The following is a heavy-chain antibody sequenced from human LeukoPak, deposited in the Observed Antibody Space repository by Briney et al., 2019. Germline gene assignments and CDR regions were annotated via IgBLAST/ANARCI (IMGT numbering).Heavy chain of an antibody. CDR2: INHSGST. V-gene: IGHV4-34*01. D-gene: IGHD3-10*01. CDR3: ARHVGLYYFDY. CDR1: GGSFSGYY. J-gene: IGHJ4*02. Sequence: SETLSLTCAVYGGSFSGYYWSWIRQPPGKGLEWIGEINHSGSTNYNPSLKSRVTISVDTSKNQFSLKLSSVTAADTAVYYCARHVGLYYFDYWGQGTLVTVSS.